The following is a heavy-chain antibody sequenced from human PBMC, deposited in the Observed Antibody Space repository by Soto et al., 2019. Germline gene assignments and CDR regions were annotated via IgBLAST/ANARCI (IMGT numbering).Heavy chain of an antibody. D-gene: IGHD1-26*01. CDR3: ARDVEMPRGLVLGY. J-gene: IGHJ4*02. CDR1: GFAFTNYG. Sequence: PGGSLRLSCAASGFAFTNYGFHWVRKAPGKGLEWVAHISNDGTKKFYADSVKGRFTISRDNSETTVYLHLTSLRPDDTALFYCARDVEMPRGLVLGYWGQGTLVTVSS. CDR2: ISNDGTKK. V-gene: IGHV3-30*03.